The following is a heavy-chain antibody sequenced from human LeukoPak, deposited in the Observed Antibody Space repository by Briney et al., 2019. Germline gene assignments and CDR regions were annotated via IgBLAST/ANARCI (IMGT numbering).Heavy chain of an antibody. D-gene: IGHD3-9*01. J-gene: IGHJ4*02. CDR2: ISGSGGST. V-gene: IGHV3-23*01. CDR1: GFTFSSYG. Sequence: GGSLRLPCAASGFTFSSYGMSWVRQAPGKGLEWVSAISGSGGSTYYADSVKGRFTISRDNSKNTLYLQMNSLRAEDTAVYYCAKVTRYFDPFDYWGQGTLVTVSS. CDR3: AKVTRYFDPFDY.